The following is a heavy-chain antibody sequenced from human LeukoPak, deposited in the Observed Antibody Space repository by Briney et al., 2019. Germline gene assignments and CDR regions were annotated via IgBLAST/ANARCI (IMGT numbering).Heavy chain of an antibody. J-gene: IGHJ6*03. CDR3: TRDVIDCSSTSCYWDYYYYMDV. Sequence: GGSLRLSCTASGFTFGDYAMSWVRQAPGKGLEWVGFIRSKAYGGTTEYAASVKGRFTISRDDSKSVAYLQMNSLKTEDTAVYYCTRDVIDCSSTSCYWDYYYYMDVWGKGTTVTVSS. V-gene: IGHV3-49*04. CDR2: IRSKAYGGTT. CDR1: GFTFGDYA. D-gene: IGHD2-2*01.